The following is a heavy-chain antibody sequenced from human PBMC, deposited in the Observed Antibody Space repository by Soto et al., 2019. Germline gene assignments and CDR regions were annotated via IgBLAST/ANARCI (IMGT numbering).Heavy chain of an antibody. J-gene: IGHJ6*02. V-gene: IGHV3-48*02. CDR3: ARGNRVVITAVDYYYGMDV. Sequence: EVQVVESGGGLAQPGGSLRLSCAASGFTFSIYAMNWVRLAPGKGLEWISYIGGRSSPIYYADSVKGRFTISRDNAQNSVFLLMNSLRDEDTAVHFCARGNRVVITAVDYYYGMDVWGQGTTVTVSS. CDR1: GFTFSIYA. D-gene: IGHD3-22*01. CDR2: IGGRSSPI.